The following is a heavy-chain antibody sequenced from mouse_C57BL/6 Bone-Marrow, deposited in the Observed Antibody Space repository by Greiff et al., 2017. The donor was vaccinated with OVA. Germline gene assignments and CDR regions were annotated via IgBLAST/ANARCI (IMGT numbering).Heavy chain of an antibody. D-gene: IGHD2-1*01. Sequence: DVKLQASGAELVRPGASVKLSCTASGFNIKDDYMHWVKQRPEQGLEWIGWIDPENGDTEYASKFQGKATITADTSSNTAYLQLSSLTSEDTAVYYCTSYGNFDYWGQGTTLTVSS. CDR2: IDPENGDT. J-gene: IGHJ2*01. V-gene: IGHV14-4*01. CDR3: TSYGNFDY. CDR1: GFNIKDDY.